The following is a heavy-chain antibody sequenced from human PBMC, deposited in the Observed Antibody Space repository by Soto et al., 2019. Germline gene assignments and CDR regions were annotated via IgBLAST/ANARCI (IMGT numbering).Heavy chain of an antibody. D-gene: IGHD6-13*01. J-gene: IGHJ5*02. CDR2: IKHSGGT. Sequence: SETLSLTCDVYGGSFSGYYWSWIRQFPGKGLEWIGQIKHSGGTNYNPLLKSRVTISVDTPRNQFSLKLSSLRAEDTAVYHCVKDDRSGYLLRWFDPWGQGTLVTVSS. CDR3: VKDDRSGYLLRWFDP. V-gene: IGHV4-34*01. CDR1: GGSFSGYY.